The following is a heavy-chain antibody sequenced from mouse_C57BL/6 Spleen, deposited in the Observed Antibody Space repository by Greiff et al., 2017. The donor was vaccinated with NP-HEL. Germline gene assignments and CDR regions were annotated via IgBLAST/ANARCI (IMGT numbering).Heavy chain of an antibody. CDR2: IYPGDGDT. D-gene: IGHD2-1*01. CDR1: GYAFSSSW. CDR3: ARGIYYGNPEGFAY. J-gene: IGHJ3*01. V-gene: IGHV1-82*01. Sequence: QVQLKESGPELVKPGASVKISCKASGYAFSSSWMNWVKQRPGKGLEWIGRIYPGDGDTNYNGKFKGKATLTADKSSSTAYMQLSSLTSEDSAVYFCARGIYYGNPEGFAYWGQGTLVTVSA.